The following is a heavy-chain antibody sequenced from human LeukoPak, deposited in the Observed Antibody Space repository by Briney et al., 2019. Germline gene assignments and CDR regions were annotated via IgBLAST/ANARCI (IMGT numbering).Heavy chain of an antibody. Sequence: SETLSLTCTVSGDSISSGDYYWSWIRQAPGKGLEWIGYIYYSGSTYYNPSLKSRVTISVDTSKNQFSLKLSSVTAADTAVYYCARAVRGRYYYYYYGMDVWGQGTTVTVSS. CDR2: IYYSGST. CDR3: ARAVRGRYYYYYYGMDV. V-gene: IGHV4-30-4*01. J-gene: IGHJ6*02. CDR1: GDSISSGDYY. D-gene: IGHD2-2*01.